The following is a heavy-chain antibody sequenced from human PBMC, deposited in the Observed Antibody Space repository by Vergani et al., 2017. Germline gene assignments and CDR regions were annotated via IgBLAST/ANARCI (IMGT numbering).Heavy chain of an antibody. J-gene: IGHJ5*02. CDR1: GYTFTSYY. CDR3: ARRGGRWLHNDRSHWFDP. Sequence: QVQLVQSGAEVKKPGASVKVSCKASGYTFTSYYIHWVRQAPGQGLEWMGIINPSGGSTSYAQKFQGRVTMTRDTSTGTVYMELSSLKASDTAMYYCARRGGRWLHNDRSHWFDPWGQGTLVTVSS. D-gene: IGHD5-24*01. CDR2: INPSGGST. V-gene: IGHV1-46*01.